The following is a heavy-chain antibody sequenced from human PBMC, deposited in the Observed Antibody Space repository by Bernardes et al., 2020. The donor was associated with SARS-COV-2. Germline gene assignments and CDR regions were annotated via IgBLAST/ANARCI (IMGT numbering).Heavy chain of an antibody. CDR3: TRGGPRSVMDY. CDR2: IYVNRNT. D-gene: IGHD3-16*01. V-gene: IGHV3-53*01. Sequence: GGSLRLSCAASELLVESNYMSWVRETPGKGLEWVAVIYVNRNTQYADSVKDRFTISRDNSKNTLYLQMSSLRAEDTAVYYCTRGGPRSVMDYWGQGTLVTVSS. CDR1: ELLVESNY. J-gene: IGHJ4*02.